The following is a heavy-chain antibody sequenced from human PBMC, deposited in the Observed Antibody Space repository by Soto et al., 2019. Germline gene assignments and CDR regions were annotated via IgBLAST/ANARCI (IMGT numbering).Heavy chain of an antibody. J-gene: IGHJ5*02. V-gene: IGHV1-18*01. Sequence: QVPLVQSGAEVKKPGASVKVSCKASGYTFTSYGIIWVRQAPGQVLEWMGWTSANNGNTNYAQKLQGRVTMTTDTSTSTAFMELRSVRSDDTALYYCARAADGYCSGGSCDSGWCDPWGEGTLVIFSS. CDR3: ARAADGYCSGGSCDSGWCDP. CDR2: TSANNGNT. D-gene: IGHD2-15*01. CDR1: GYTFTSYG.